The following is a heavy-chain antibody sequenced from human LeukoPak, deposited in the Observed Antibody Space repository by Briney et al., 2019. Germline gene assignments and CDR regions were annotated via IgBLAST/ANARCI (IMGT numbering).Heavy chain of an antibody. J-gene: IGHJ3*01. Sequence: PGGSLRLSCVASGFTFSTYAMSWVRQAPGKGLEWVSAITGSGGETWNADSVRGRFTIPRDNSRHTVYLQMNNLRPEDTALYYCARDRQFPDDVLDVWGQGTMVTVSS. CDR3: ARDRQFPDDVLDV. D-gene: IGHD2-21*01. CDR1: GFTFSTYA. V-gene: IGHV3-23*01. CDR2: ITGSGGET.